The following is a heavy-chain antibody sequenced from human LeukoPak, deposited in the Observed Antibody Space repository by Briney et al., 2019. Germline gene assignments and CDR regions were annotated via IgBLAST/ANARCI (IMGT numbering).Heavy chain of an antibody. Sequence: GGSLRLSCAASGFTFSSYAMTWVRQAPGKGLEWVSCISGSGDNTYYPDSVKGRFTISRDNSKNTLYLQMNSLRAEDTAVYCCARIPQVAIFGVPNFDYWGQGTLVTVSS. CDR2: ISGSGDNT. CDR3: ARIPQVAIFGVPNFDY. CDR1: GFTFSSYA. V-gene: IGHV3-23*01. D-gene: IGHD3-3*01. J-gene: IGHJ4*02.